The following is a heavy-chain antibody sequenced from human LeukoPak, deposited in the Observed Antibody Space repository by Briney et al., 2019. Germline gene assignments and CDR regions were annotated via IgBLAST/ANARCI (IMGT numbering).Heavy chain of an antibody. CDR2: INHSGST. Sequence: PSETPAPTCAVYGGAFSGYYWSWVRPPPPKGLGWIGEINHSGSTNYNPSLKSRVTISVDTSKNQFSLKLSSVTAADTAVYYCARAGWLRTKGYFDYWGQGTLVTVSS. CDR3: ARAGWLRTKGYFDY. D-gene: IGHD5-12*01. CDR1: GGAFSGYY. J-gene: IGHJ4*02. V-gene: IGHV4-34*01.